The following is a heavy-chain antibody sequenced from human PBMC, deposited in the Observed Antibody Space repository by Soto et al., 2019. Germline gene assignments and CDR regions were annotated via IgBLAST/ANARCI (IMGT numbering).Heavy chain of an antibody. CDR2: IFHGGNT. CDR1: GFLISIGNY. J-gene: IGHJ3*01. Sequence: SETLSLTCAASGFLISIGNYWGRIRKPPGKGLEWIGSIFHGGNTYYNPSLKSRVTISVDMSKNQFSLKLNSVTAADTAVYYCARARWYDAFDVWGQGTVVTVSS. V-gene: IGHV4-38-2*01. CDR3: ARARWYDAFDV. D-gene: IGHD2-15*01.